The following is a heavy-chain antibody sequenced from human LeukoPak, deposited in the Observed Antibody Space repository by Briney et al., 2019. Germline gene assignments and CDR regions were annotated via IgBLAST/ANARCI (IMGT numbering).Heavy chain of an antibody. V-gene: IGHV3-9*01. D-gene: IGHD3-22*01. J-gene: IGHJ3*02. Sequence: GGSLRLSCAASGFTFDDYAMHWVRQAPGKGLEWVSGISWNSGSIGYADSVKGRFTISRDNAKNSLYLQMNSLRAEDTALYYCAKDLTYYYDSSGAFDIWGQGTMVTVSS. CDR2: ISWNSGSI. CDR3: AKDLTYYYDSSGAFDI. CDR1: GFTFDDYA.